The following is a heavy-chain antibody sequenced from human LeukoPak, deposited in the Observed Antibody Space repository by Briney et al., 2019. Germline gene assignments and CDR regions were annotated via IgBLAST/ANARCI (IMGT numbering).Heavy chain of an antibody. D-gene: IGHD2-2*01. CDR3: AREAGVGYQLPNWFDP. J-gene: IGHJ5*02. Sequence: ASVKVSCKASGGTSSSYAISWVRQAPGQGLEWMGGIIPIFGTANYAQKFQGRVTITADKSTSTAYMELSSLRSEDTAVYYCAREAGVGYQLPNWFDPWGQGTLVTVSS. CDR2: IIPIFGTA. V-gene: IGHV1-69*06. CDR1: GGTSSSYA.